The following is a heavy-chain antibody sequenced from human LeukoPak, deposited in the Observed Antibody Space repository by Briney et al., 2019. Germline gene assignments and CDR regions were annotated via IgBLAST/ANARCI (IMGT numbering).Heavy chain of an antibody. J-gene: IGHJ6*03. CDR3: AKDMGHYYYYMDV. CDR1: GFTFDDYA. V-gene: IGHV3-9*01. D-gene: IGHD3-16*01. CDR2: ISWNSGSI. Sequence: GRSLRLSCAASGFTFDDYAMHWVRQAPGKGLEWVSGISWNSGSIGYADSVKGRFTISRDNAKNSLYLQMNSLRAEDTALYYCAKDMGHYYYYMDVWGKGTTVTVSS.